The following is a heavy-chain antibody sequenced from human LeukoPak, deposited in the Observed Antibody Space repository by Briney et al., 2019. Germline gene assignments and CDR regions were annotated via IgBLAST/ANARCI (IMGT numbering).Heavy chain of an antibody. J-gene: IGHJ4*02. Sequence: GESLKISYKTSGYRFTSYWIGWVRQMPGKGLEWMGIIYPGDSDTRYSPSFQGQVTISADRSITTAYLLWSSLKASDTAMYYCARYDYDSSGYYYFDYWGQGTQVTVSS. CDR2: IYPGDSDT. CDR3: ARYDYDSSGYYYFDY. V-gene: IGHV5-51*01. D-gene: IGHD3-22*01. CDR1: GYRFTSYW.